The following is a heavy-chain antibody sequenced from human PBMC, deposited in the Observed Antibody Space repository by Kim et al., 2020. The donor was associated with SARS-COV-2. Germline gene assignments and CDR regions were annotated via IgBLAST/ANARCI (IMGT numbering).Heavy chain of an antibody. CDR2: ISYDGSNK. Sequence: AVISYDGSNKYYADSVKGRFTISRDNSKNTLYLQMNSLRAEATSVYYCASYEGGQDVCPSSYFDY. D-gene: IGHD3-16*01. CDR3: ASYEGGQDVCPSSYFDY. V-gene: IGHV3-30-3*01. J-gene: IGHJ4*01.